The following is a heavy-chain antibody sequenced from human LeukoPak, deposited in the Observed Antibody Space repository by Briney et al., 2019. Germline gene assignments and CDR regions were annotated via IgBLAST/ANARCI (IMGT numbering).Heavy chain of an antibody. Sequence: ASVKVSCKASGYTFTGYYMHWVRQAPGQGLEWMGWINPNSGGTNYAQKFQGRVTMTRDTSISTSYMELSRLRSDDTAVYYCARAWLRLNPYFDYWGQGTLITVSS. CDR1: GYTFTGYY. D-gene: IGHD5-12*01. CDR3: ARAWLRLNPYFDY. J-gene: IGHJ4*02. V-gene: IGHV1-2*02. CDR2: INPNSGGT.